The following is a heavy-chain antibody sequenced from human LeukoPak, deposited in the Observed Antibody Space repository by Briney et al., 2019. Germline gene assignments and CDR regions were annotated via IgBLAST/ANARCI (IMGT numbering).Heavy chain of an antibody. CDR1: GFTFSSYW. D-gene: IGHD3-16*01. CDR2: INHNGNVN. CDR3: ARGGGLDV. Sequence: PGGSLRLSCAASGFTFSSYWMNWARQAPGEGLEWVASINHNGNVNYYVDSVKGRFTISRDNAKNSLYLQMSSLRAEDTAVYFCARGGGLDVWGQGATVTVSS. J-gene: IGHJ6*02. V-gene: IGHV3-7*03.